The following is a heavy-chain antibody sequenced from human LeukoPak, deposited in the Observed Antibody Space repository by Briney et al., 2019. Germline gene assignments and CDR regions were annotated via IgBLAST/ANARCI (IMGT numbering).Heavy chain of an antibody. CDR1: GYTFTSYG. J-gene: IGHJ5*01. CDR3: ARDRTAVPAAGSDS. V-gene: IGHV1-18*01. CDR2: ISAYNGNT. Sequence: GASVKVSCKASGYTFTSYGISWVRQAPGQGLEWMGWISAYNGNTNYAQKLQDRVTMTTDASTSTAYLELRSLRSDDTAVYYCARDRTAVPAAGSDSWGQGTLVTVSS. D-gene: IGHD2-2*01.